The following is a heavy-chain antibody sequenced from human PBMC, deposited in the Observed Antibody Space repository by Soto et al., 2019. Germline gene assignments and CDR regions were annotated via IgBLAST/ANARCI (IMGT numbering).Heavy chain of an antibody. Sequence: EVQLVETGGGLIQPGGSLRLSCAASGFTVSSNYMSWVRHAPGKGLEWVSVIYSGGSTYYADSVKGRFTISRDNSKNTLYLQMNSLRAEDTAVYYCARGYCSGGSCYPYPFDYWGQGTLVTVSS. J-gene: IGHJ4*02. D-gene: IGHD2-15*01. CDR1: GFTVSSNY. V-gene: IGHV3-53*02. CDR2: IYSGGST. CDR3: ARGYCSGGSCYPYPFDY.